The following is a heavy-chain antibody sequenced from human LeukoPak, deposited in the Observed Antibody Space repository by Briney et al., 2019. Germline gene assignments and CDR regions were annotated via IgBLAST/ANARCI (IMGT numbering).Heavy chain of an antibody. D-gene: IGHD6-19*01. CDR3: ARGRSGGWYLDY. Sequence: GGSLRLSCAASGFTFSSYSMNWVRQAPGKGLGWVSSISSSSSYIYYADSVKGRFTISRDNAKNSLYLQMNSLRAEDTAVYYCARGRSGGWYLDYWGQGTLVTVSS. CDR2: ISSSSSYI. V-gene: IGHV3-21*01. J-gene: IGHJ4*02. CDR1: GFTFSSYS.